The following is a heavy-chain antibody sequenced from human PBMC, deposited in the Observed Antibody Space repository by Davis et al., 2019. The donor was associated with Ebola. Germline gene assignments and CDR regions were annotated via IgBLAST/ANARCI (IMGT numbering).Heavy chain of an antibody. D-gene: IGHD4-23*01. V-gene: IGHV4-59*01. CDR2: IYYSGSN. CDR3: ARGENGGNPVGY. CDR1: GGSISSYY. Sequence: SETLSLTCTISGGSISSYYWSWIRQPPGKGLEWIGYIYYSGSNKYNPSLKSRVTMSVDTSKNQFSLKLNSVTAADTAVYYCARGENGGNPVGYWGQGTLVTVSS. J-gene: IGHJ4*02.